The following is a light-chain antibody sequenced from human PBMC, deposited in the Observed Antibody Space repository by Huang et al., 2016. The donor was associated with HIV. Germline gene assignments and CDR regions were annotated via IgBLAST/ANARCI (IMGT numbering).Light chain of an antibody. CDR3: QQYYVVPFT. CDR2: WAS. CDR1: QSLLYNSKSKNY. V-gene: IGKV4-1*01. Sequence: DIVMTQSPDFLAVSLGERATITCQSSQSLLYNSKSKNYLTWYQQNTGLPPKLLIHWASTRVSGVPDLFSGSGSGTDFSLTISSLQAEDVAVYHCQQYYVVPFTFGPGTKLDIK. J-gene: IGKJ3*01.